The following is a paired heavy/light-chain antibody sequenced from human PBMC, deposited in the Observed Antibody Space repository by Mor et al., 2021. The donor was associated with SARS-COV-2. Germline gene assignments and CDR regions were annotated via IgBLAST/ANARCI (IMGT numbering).Light chain of an antibody. CDR2: RAS. V-gene: IGKV1-5*03. Sequence: DIQMTQSPSTLSASVGDRVTITCRASQSINTWLAWHQWKPGKAPKLLIYRASSLETGVPSRFSGSGSETEFTLTISSLHPDDFASYYCQQYSDYPWTFGQGTKVEIK. CDR3: QQYSDYPWT. CDR1: QSINTW. J-gene: IGKJ1*01.
Heavy chain of an antibody. CDR3: LKDGPQRPWEDV. J-gene: IGHJ6*02. CDR2: IGTSGEST. D-gene: IGHD6-25*01. CDR1: GFSFSTID. V-gene: IGHV3-23*01. Sequence: EVHLLESGGGFVQPGGSLRLSCATSGFSFSTIDMNWVRQAPGKGLEWVSGIGTSGESTKYADSVKGRFIISRDNSKNTLYLQMNSLRDEDTAVYYCLKDGPQRPWEDVWGQGTTVTVSS.